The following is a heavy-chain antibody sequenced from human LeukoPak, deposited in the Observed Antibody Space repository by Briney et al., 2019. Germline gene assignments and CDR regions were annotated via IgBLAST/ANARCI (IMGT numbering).Heavy chain of an antibody. J-gene: IGHJ4*02. D-gene: IGHD3-3*01. Sequence: SSETLSLTCSVSSGFISNYYWSWIRQPAGKGLEWIGRISTSGNTNYSPSLKRRVTMSVDTSKNQFFLNLRSVTAADTAVYYCARDSRYYDFWSGYLDYWGQGALVTVSS. V-gene: IGHV4-4*07. CDR1: SGFISNYY. CDR3: ARDSRYYDFWSGYLDY. CDR2: ISTSGNT.